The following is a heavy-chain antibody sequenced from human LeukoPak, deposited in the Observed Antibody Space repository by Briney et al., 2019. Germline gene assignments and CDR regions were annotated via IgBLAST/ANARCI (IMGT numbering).Heavy chain of an antibody. CDR3: ARDYCSGGSCYSRSMDV. CDR2: IYHSGST. CDR1: GGSISSSNW. V-gene: IGHV4-4*02. D-gene: IGHD2-15*01. Sequence: SGTLSLTCAVSGGSISSSNWWSWVRQPPGKGLEWIGEIYHSGSTNYNPSLESRVTISVDKSKNQFSLKLSSVTAADTAVYYCARDYCSGGSCYSRSMDVWGKGATVTVSS. J-gene: IGHJ6*04.